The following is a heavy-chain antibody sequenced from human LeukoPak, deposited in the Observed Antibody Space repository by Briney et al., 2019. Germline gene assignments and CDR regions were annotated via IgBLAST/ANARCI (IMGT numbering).Heavy chain of an antibody. CDR2: IYYSGST. CDR1: GGSISSYY. V-gene: IGHV4-59*08. D-gene: IGHD3-10*01. Sequence: SETLSLTCTVSGGSISSYYWSWIRQPPGKGLEWIGYIYYSGSTNYNPSLKSRVTISVDTSKNQFSLKLSSVTAADTAVYYCARPQPSGSGSYQDWYFDLWGRGTLVTVSS. J-gene: IGHJ2*01. CDR3: ARPQPSGSGSYQDWYFDL.